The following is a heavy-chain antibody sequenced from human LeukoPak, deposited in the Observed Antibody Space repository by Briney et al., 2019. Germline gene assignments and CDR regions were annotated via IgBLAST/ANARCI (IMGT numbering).Heavy chain of an antibody. V-gene: IGHV4-34*01. CDR2: INHSGST. CDR1: GGSFSGYY. Sequence: PSETLSLTCAVYGGSFSGYYWSWIRQPPGKGLEWIGEINHSGSTNYNPSLKSRVTISVDTSKNQFSLKLSSVTAADTAVYYCARGVGPRSYYDSSGPTSFDYWGQGTLVTVSS. J-gene: IGHJ4*02. CDR3: ARGVGPRSYYDSSGPTSFDY. D-gene: IGHD3-22*01.